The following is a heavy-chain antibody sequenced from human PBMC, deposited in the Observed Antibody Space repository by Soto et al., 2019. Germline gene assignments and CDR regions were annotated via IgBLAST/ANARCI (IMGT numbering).Heavy chain of an antibody. V-gene: IGHV3-72*01. J-gene: IGHJ3*02. CDR3: ARAGGDSSAWSDDVFDI. CDR2: IRRKGNSYTT. D-gene: IGHD6-13*01. Sequence: EVQLVESGGGLVQPGGTLRLSCAASGFIFSDHYMDWVRQAPGKGLEWVGRIRRKGNSYTTEYAASVKGRFTISRDDSRNSVYLQRNCLTTEDTSVYYCARAGGDSSAWSDDVFDIWGQGRMVIVSS. CDR1: GFIFSDHY.